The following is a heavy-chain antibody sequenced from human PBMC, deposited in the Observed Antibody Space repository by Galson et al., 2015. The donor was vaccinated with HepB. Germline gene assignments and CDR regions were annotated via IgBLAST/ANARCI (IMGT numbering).Heavy chain of an antibody. CDR2: ISAHNGNT. CDR3: ARARAGSWFDP. CDR1: GYTFTSYG. Sequence: SVKVSCKASGYTFTSYGISWVRQAPGQGLGWMGWISAHNGNTNYAQKLQGRVTMTTGTSTSTAYMELRCLRSDDTAVYYCARARAGSWFDPWGQGTLVTVSS. V-gene: IGHV1-18*01. J-gene: IGHJ5*02.